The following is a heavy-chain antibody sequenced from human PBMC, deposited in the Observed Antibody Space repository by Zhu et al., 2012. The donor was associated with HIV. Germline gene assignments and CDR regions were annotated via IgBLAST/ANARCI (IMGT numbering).Heavy chain of an antibody. CDR1: GGSISSGDYY. Sequence: QVQLQESGPGLVKPSQTLSLTCTVSGGSISSGDYYWSWIRQPPGKGLEWIAYIHHSGTTYYNPSLKSRLSISIDTSKSQFSLRLSSVSAXDTAVYFCARADGSGTYYYYYMDVVGQRDHGHRLL. J-gene: IGHJ6*03. CDR3: ARADGSGTYYYYYMDV. D-gene: IGHD3-10*01. CDR2: IHHSGTT. V-gene: IGHV4-30-4*08.